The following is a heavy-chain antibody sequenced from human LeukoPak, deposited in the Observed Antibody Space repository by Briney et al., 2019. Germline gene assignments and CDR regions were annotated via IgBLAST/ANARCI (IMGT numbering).Heavy chain of an antibody. CDR1: GYTFTTYG. Sequence: ASLKVSFMSSGYTFTTYGITWVRQAPGERLEWMGWISTYNGNTNYAQKLQGRVTMTTDTSTSTAYMELRSLRSDDTAMYYCARDRMDTGTYFDYWGQGTLVTVSS. CDR3: ARDRMDTGTYFDY. CDR2: ISTYNGNT. J-gene: IGHJ4*02. D-gene: IGHD5-18*01. V-gene: IGHV1-18*01.